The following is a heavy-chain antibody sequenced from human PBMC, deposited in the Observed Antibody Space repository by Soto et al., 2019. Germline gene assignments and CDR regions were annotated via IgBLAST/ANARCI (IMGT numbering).Heavy chain of an antibody. Sequence: GGSLRLSCVASGFTFSNYGMRWVRQAPGKGLEWVAIIWYDGSNKYYADSVEGRFTISRDNSRNTLYLQMNSLRAEDTAVYYCARDQGGDTAALDFWGQGALVTVSS. V-gene: IGHV3-33*01. D-gene: IGHD5-18*01. CDR1: GFTFSNYG. J-gene: IGHJ4*02. CDR2: IWYDGSNK. CDR3: ARDQGGDTAALDF.